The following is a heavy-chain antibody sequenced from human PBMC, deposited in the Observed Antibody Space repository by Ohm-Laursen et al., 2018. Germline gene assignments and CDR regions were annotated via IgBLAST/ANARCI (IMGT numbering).Heavy chain of an antibody. CDR2: ISAYNSNT. Sequence: ASVKVSCKASGYTFTNYGISWVRQAPGQGLEWMGWISAYNSNTNYAQKLQGRVTMTTDTSTSTAYMELRSLRSDDTAVYYCARTYYDSSGYYSPNDAFDIWGQGTMVTASS. CDR1: GYTFTNYG. CDR3: ARTYYDSSGYYSPNDAFDI. J-gene: IGHJ3*02. V-gene: IGHV1-18*01. D-gene: IGHD3-22*01.